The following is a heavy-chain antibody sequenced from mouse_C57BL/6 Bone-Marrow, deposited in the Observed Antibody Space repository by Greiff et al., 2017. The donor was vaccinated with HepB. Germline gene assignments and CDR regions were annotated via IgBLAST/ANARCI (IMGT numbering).Heavy chain of an antibody. J-gene: IGHJ4*01. CDR1: GYSFTGYY. CDR3: ALYYSIYYYAMDY. V-gene: IGHV1-42*01. CDR2: INPSTGGT. D-gene: IGHD2-5*01. Sequence: DVQLVESGPELVKPGASVKISCKASGYSFTGYYMNWVKQSPEKSLEWIGEINPSTGGTTYNQKFKAKATLTVDKSSSTAYMQLKSLTSEDSAVYYCALYYSIYYYAMDYWGQGTSVTVSS.